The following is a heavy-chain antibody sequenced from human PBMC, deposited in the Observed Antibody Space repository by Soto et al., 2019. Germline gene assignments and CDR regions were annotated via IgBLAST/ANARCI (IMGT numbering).Heavy chain of an antibody. Sequence: PGGSLRLSCAASGFTFSSYAMHWVRQAPGKGLEWVAVISYDGSNKYYADSVKGRFTISRDNSKNTLYLQINSLRAEDTAVYYCARASKYYYDSSGYPLYLDYWGQGTLVTVSS. V-gene: IGHV3-30-3*01. CDR2: ISYDGSNK. J-gene: IGHJ4*02. CDR1: GFTFSSYA. CDR3: ARASKYYYDSSGYPLYLDY. D-gene: IGHD3-22*01.